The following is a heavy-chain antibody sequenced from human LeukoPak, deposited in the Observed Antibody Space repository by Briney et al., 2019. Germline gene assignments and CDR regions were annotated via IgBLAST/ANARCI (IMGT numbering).Heavy chain of an antibody. CDR1: AFTFRSYA. Sequence: GGSLRLSCAASAFTFRSYAMSWVRQAGGKGLEWVSAISGSGGSTYYADSVKGRFTISRDNSKNTLYLQMSSLRAEDTAVYYCAKPKDNSLYCFDYWGQGTLSPSPQ. J-gene: IGHJ4*02. V-gene: IGHV3-23*01. CDR2: ISGSGGST. CDR3: AKPKDNSLYCFDY. D-gene: IGHD1-20*01.